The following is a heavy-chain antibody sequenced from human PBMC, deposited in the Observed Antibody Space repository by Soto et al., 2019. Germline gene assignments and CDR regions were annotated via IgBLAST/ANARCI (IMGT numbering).Heavy chain of an antibody. J-gene: IGHJ4*02. CDR1: GGSFSGYF. CDR2: INHSGST. Sequence: PSETLSLTCAVYGGSFSGYFWTWIRQSPGKGLEWIGEINHSGSTNPNPSLKSRVAISVDTSKNQISLKLRSVTAADTAVYYCARGISLIVEVQRDAPDKYYFDSWGQGTLVTVSS. D-gene: IGHD2-15*01. CDR3: ARGISLIVEVQRDAPDKYYFDS. V-gene: IGHV4-34*01.